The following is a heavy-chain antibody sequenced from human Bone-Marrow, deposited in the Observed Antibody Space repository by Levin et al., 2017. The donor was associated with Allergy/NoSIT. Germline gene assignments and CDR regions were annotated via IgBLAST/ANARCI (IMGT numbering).Heavy chain of an antibody. J-gene: IGHJ4*02. Sequence: PGASVKVSCKASGYTFTSYDINWVRQATGQGLEWMGWMNPNSGNTGYAQKFQGRVTMTRNTSISTAYMELSSLRSEDTAVYYCARGAGEGRSYRTDSGYWGQGTLVTVSS. CDR3: ARGAGEGRSYRTDSGY. V-gene: IGHV1-8*01. CDR2: MNPNSGNT. CDR1: GYTFTSYD. D-gene: IGHD3-16*01.